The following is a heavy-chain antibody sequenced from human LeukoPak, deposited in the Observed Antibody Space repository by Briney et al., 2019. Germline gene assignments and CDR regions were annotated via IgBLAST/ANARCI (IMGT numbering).Heavy chain of an antibody. V-gene: IGHV4-34*12. Sequence: SETLSLTCAVNSVSFSGYYWTWIRQPPGKELEWIGSLFHTGRTHIKPTLQSRVSMSTEPSRSQFSLTLNYVTAADTAIYYCARVSPRIFDTWGQGIMVTVSS. CDR1: SVSFSGYY. J-gene: IGHJ4*02. CDR2: LFHTGRT. D-gene: IGHD2-15*01. CDR3: ARVSPRIFDT.